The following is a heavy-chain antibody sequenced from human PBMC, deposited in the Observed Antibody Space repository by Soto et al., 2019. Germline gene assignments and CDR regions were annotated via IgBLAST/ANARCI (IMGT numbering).Heavy chain of an antibody. CDR1: GYVFASYA. J-gene: IGHJ4*02. V-gene: IGHV1-18*01. Sequence: ASVKVSCKASGYVFASYAITWVRQAPGQGLEWLGWITAYNGNTNYAQKFQGRVTMTTDTSTNTAYMELSSLRSEDTAVYYCARELLGYWGQGTLVTVS. CDR2: ITAYNGNT. CDR3: ARELLGY. D-gene: IGHD2-15*01.